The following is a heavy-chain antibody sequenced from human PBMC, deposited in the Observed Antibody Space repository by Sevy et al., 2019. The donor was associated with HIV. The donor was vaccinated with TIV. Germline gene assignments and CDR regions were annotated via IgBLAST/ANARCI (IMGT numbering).Heavy chain of an antibody. Sequence: GGSLRLSCAASGFTFSIYAMTWVRQAPGKGLEWVSVISISGADTYYADSVKGRFTISRDNSKNTLYLQMNSLRAEDTAVYYCAKDCVSGSYYTGDFDYWGQGTLVTVSS. CDR1: GFTFSIYA. J-gene: IGHJ4*02. CDR2: ISISGADT. V-gene: IGHV3-23*01. D-gene: IGHD3-10*01. CDR3: AKDCVSGSYYTGDFDY.